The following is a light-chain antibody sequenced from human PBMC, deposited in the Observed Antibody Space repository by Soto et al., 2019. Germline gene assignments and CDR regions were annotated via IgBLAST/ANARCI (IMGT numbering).Light chain of an antibody. J-gene: IGLJ1*01. Sequence: QSVLTQPASVSGSPGQSITISCTGTSSDIGNYDFVSWYQQVPGTAPKAMIYEVSSRPSGVPDRFSGSKSGSTASLTISGLQAEDEADYYCSLYISGSTYVFGTGTKLTVL. CDR1: SSDIGNYDF. CDR3: SLYISGSTYV. V-gene: IGLV2-18*01. CDR2: EVS.